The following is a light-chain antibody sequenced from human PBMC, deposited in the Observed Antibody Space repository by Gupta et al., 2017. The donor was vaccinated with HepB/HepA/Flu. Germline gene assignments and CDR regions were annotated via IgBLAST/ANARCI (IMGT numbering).Light chain of an antibody. CDR3: SSYTSSSTLVV. Sequence: SALTQPASVSGSPGQSITISCTGTSSDVGGYNYVSWYQQHSVKAPKLIIYDVSNRPSGVSNRFSGSKSDSTASLTISGLQAEDEADYYCSSYTSSSTLVVFGGGTKLTVL. CDR1: SSDVGGYNY. CDR2: DVS. J-gene: IGLJ2*01. V-gene: IGLV2-14*01.